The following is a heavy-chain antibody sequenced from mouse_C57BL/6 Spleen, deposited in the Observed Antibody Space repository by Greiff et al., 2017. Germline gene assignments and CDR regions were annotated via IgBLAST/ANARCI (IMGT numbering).Heavy chain of an antibody. CDR1: GYTFTSYW. CDR2: INPSNGGT. V-gene: IGHV1-53*01. D-gene: IGHD4-1*01. J-gene: IGHJ3*01. Sequence: QVQLQQSGTELVKPGASVKLSCKASGYTFTSYWMHWVKQRPGQGLEWIGIINPSNGGTNYNEKFKSKATLTVDKSSSTAYMQLSSLTSEDSAVDYCARGATGALLAYWGQGTLVTVSA. CDR3: ARGATGALLAY.